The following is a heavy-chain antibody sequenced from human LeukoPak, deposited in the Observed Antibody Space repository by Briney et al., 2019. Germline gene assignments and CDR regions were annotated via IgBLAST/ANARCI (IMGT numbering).Heavy chain of an antibody. D-gene: IGHD3-22*01. Sequence: QAGGSLRLSCAASGFTLSNYAMHWVRQPAGEGLEWVSALGTAGDTFYPGSVKGRFTISRDNAKNSLYLQMNSLRAEDTALYYCAKDLTYYYDSSGYCFDYWGQGTLVTVSS. CDR1: GFTLSNYA. J-gene: IGHJ4*02. CDR3: AKDLTYYYDSSGYCFDY. CDR2: LGTAGDT. V-gene: IGHV3-13*01.